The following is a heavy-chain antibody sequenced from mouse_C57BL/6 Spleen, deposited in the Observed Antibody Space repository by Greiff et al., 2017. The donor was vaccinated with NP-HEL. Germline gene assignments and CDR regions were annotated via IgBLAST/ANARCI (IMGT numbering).Heavy chain of an antibody. D-gene: IGHD1-1*01. CDR3: ARGIYGSTSWYFDV. CDR1: GFTFSDYY. J-gene: IGHJ1*03. CDR2: INYDGSST. V-gene: IGHV5-16*01. Sequence: EVMLVESEGGLVQPGSSMKLSCTTSGFTFSDYYMAWVRQVPEKGLEWVANINYDGSSTYYLDSLKSRFIISRDNAKNILYLQMSSLKSEDTATYYCARGIYGSTSWYFDVWGTGTTVTVSS.